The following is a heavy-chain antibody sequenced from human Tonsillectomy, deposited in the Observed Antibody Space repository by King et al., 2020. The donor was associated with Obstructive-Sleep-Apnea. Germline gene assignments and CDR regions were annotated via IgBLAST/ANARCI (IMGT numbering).Heavy chain of an antibody. D-gene: IGHD5-24*01. Sequence: VQLVESGGGLVKPGGSLRLSCVASGFTFSDYYMTWIRQAPGKGLEWVSHISKSGSGKFYADSVKGRFAISRDNAKNSLYLQMNSLRAEDTAVYYCARDFRWLQLPLWGQGTLVTVSS. V-gene: IGHV3-11*01. CDR2: ISKSGSGK. J-gene: IGHJ4*02. CDR3: ARDFRWLQLPL. CDR1: GFTFSDYY.